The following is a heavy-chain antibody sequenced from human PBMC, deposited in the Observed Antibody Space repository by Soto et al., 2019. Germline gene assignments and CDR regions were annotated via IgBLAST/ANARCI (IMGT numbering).Heavy chain of an antibody. CDR2: ISGSGGST. V-gene: IGHV3-23*01. D-gene: IGHD5-18*01. CDR3: AKDLGTAMVALAS. J-gene: IGHJ4*02. Sequence: LRLSCAASGFTFSSYAMSWVRQAPGKGVEWVSAISGSGGSTYYADSVKGRFTISRDNSKNTLYLQMNSLRAEDTAVYYCAKDLGTAMVALASWGQGTLVTVSS. CDR1: GFTFSSYA.